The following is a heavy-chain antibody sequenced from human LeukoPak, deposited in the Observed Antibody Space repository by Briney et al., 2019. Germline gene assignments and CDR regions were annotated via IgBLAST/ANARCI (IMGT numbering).Heavy chain of an antibody. D-gene: IGHD2-2*01. CDR1: GGSISSHY. CDR2: IYYSGST. CDR3: AGRPALGAFDI. Sequence: SETLSLTCTVSGGSISSHYWSWLRQPPGKGLEWIAYIYYSGSTNYYPFLEGRVTISVDTSKTQFSLKLSSVTGADTAVYYCAGRPALGAFDIWGQGTRVSVSS. V-gene: IGHV4-59*11. J-gene: IGHJ3*02.